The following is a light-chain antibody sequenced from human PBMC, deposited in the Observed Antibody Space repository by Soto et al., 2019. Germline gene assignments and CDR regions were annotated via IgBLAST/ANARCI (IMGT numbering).Light chain of an antibody. Sequence: EIVLTQFPGALSLSPGERATLPCRASQSVSASYLAWYQQKPGQAPRLLIYGASSRATGIPDKFSGSGSGTDFTLTISRLEPEDFAVYYCQQYGSSPRITFGQGTRLEIK. CDR3: QQYGSSPRIT. V-gene: IGKV3-20*01. CDR1: QSVSASY. CDR2: GAS. J-gene: IGKJ5*01.